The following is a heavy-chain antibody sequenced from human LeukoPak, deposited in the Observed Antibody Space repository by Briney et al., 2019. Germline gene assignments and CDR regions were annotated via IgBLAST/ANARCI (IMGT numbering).Heavy chain of an antibody. V-gene: IGHV3-33*01. CDR3: ARGFGELLYYAMDV. Sequence: GRSLRLSCAASGFTFSSYGMHWVRQAPGKGLEWVAVIWEDGSKKYYADSVKGRFPISRDNSKNTFLQMNSLRAEDTAVYYCARGFGELLYYAMDVWGQGTTVTVSS. CDR2: IWEDGSKK. J-gene: IGHJ6*02. CDR1: GFTFSSYG. D-gene: IGHD3-10*01.